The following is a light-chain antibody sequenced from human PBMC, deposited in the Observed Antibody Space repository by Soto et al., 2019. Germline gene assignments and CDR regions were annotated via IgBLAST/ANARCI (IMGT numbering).Light chain of an antibody. Sequence: QSVLTQPASVSGSPGQSIAISCTGVRTDVDGYDYVSWYQQHPGQAPQLIIYDVYNRPSGVSHRFSGSKSGDTASLTISGLQAEDEADYYCTSYTSRGNYVFGTGTKVTV. CDR3: TSYTSRGNYV. CDR2: DVY. V-gene: IGLV2-14*03. J-gene: IGLJ1*01. CDR1: RTDVDGYDY.